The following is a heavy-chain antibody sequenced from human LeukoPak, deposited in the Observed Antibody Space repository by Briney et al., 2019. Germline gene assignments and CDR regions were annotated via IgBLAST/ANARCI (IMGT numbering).Heavy chain of an antibody. D-gene: IGHD4-23*01. CDR3: AREVTPDYGMDV. V-gene: IGHV4-34*01. Sequence: SETLSLTCAVYGGPFSGYYWSWIRQPPGKGLEWIGEINHSGSTNYNPSLKSRVTILVDTSKNQFTLKLSSVTAADTAVYYCAREVTPDYGMDVWGQGTTVTVSS. CDR1: GGPFSGYY. CDR2: INHSGST. J-gene: IGHJ6*02.